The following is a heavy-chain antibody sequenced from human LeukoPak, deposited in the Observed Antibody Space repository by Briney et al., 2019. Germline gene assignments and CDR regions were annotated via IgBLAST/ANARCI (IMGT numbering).Heavy chain of an antibody. CDR3: ARTEYQLHYDILTGYSNYYFDL. Sequence: GGSLRLSCAASGFTFSSYWMSWVRQAPGKGREWVANIKQDGRETYYVDSVKGRFTISRDNAKNSLYLQMNSLRAEDTAIYYCARTEYQLHYDILTGYSNYYFDLWGRGTLVTVSS. CDR1: GFTFSSYW. V-gene: IGHV3-7*01. J-gene: IGHJ2*01. D-gene: IGHD3-9*01. CDR2: IKQDGRET.